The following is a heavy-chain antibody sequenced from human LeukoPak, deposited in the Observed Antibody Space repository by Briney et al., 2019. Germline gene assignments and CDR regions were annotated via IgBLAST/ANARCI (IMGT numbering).Heavy chain of an antibody. J-gene: IGHJ4*02. CDR2: IYPGDSGT. CDR3: ARLGTYWSNYYFEY. D-gene: IGHD3-10*01. V-gene: IGHV5-51*01. CDR1: GYSFTTYW. Sequence: GESLKISCQGSGYSFTTYWIGWVRQMPGKGLECMGIIYPGDSGTRYSPSFQGQVTISADKSINTAYLQWSSLKASDTAMYYCARLGTYWSNYYFEYWGQGTLVTVSS.